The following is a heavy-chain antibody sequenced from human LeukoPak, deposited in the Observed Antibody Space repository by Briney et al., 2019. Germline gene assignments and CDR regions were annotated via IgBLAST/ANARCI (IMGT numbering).Heavy chain of an antibody. CDR1: GGSFSGYY. Sequence: SETLSLTCAVYGGSFSGYYWSWIRQPPGKGLEWIGEMNHSGSTNYNPSLKSRVTISVDTSKNQFSLKLSSVTAADTAVYYCAYRGYSYGYWYFDLWGRGTLVTVSS. J-gene: IGHJ2*01. CDR2: MNHSGST. CDR3: AYRGYSYGYWYFDL. V-gene: IGHV4-34*01. D-gene: IGHD5-18*01.